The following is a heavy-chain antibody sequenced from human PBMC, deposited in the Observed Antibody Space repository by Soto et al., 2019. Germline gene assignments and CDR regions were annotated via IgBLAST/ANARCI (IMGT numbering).Heavy chain of an antibody. CDR3: ARDPPDYGDYGGNYYYGMDV. CDR2: IWYDGSNK. CDR1: GFTFSSYG. D-gene: IGHD4-17*01. J-gene: IGHJ6*02. Sequence: ESGGGVVQPGRSLRLSCAASGFTFSSYGMHWVRQAPGKGLEWVAVIWYDGSNKYYADSVKGRFTISRDNSKNTLYLQMNSLRAEDTAVYYCARDPPDYGDYGGNYYYGMDVWGQGTTVTVSS. V-gene: IGHV3-33*01.